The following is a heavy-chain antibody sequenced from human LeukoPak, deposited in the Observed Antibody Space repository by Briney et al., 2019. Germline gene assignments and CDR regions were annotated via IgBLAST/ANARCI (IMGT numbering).Heavy chain of an antibody. J-gene: IGHJ6*03. V-gene: IGHV3-23*01. CDR3: AKNYGDYWTYYYYYMDV. CDR2: ISGSGGTT. CDR1: GFTFSSYA. Sequence: GGSLRLSCAASGFTFSSYAMSWVRQAPGKGLEWVSAISGSGGTTYYADSVKGRFTISRDNSRTTLYLQMNSLRAEDTAIYYCAKNYGDYWTYYYYYMDVWGRGTTVTVSS. D-gene: IGHD4-17*01.